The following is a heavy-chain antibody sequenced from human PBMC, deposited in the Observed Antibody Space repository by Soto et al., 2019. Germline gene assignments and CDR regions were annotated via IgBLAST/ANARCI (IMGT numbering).Heavy chain of an antibody. D-gene: IGHD1-26*01. CDR1: GGTFSSYS. CDR3: ARDGGRHSGGIDY. Sequence: QVQLVQSGAEVKKPGSSVKVSCKASGGTFSSYSINWVRQAPGQGLEWMGEIIPIFGTANYAQKFQGRVTMTADESTSTAYMELGSLRSEYTAVYYCARDGGRHSGGIDYWGQGNLVTVSS. CDR2: IIPIFGTA. V-gene: IGHV1-69*01. J-gene: IGHJ4*02.